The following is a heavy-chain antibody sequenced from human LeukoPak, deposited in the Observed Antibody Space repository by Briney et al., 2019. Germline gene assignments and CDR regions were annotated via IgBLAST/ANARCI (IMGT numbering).Heavy chain of an antibody. CDR3: ARGKYSSSLDWFDP. D-gene: IGHD6-6*01. CDR1: GGSISSYY. Sequence: PSETLSLTCTVSGGSISSYYWSWIRQPPGKGLEWIGYIYYSGSTNYNPSLKSRATISVDTSKNQFSLKLSSVTAADTAVYYCARGKYSSSLDWFDPWGQGTLVTVSS. J-gene: IGHJ5*02. CDR2: IYYSGST. V-gene: IGHV4-59*01.